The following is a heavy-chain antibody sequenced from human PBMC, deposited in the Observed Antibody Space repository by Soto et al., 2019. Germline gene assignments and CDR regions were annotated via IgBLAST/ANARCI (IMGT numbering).Heavy chain of an antibody. CDR1: GFTFTSYS. Sequence: TGGSLRLSCAASGFTFTSYSMNWVRQAPGKGLEWVSSISSSSSHIYYADSVKGRFTISRDNAKNSLYLQMNSLRAEDTAVYYCARPYCSSASCYASVAYYYGMDVWGQGTTVTVSS. J-gene: IGHJ6*02. D-gene: IGHD2-2*01. CDR2: ISSSSSHI. V-gene: IGHV3-21*01. CDR3: ARPYCSSASCYASVAYYYGMDV.